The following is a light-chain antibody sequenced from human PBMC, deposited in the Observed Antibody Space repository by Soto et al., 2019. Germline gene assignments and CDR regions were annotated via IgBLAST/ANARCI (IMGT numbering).Light chain of an antibody. V-gene: IGKV3-11*01. Sequence: EIVLTQSPATLSLSPGEGATLSCRASQSINTYLAWYQQKPGQAPRLLIYDASNRATGIPARFSGSGSGTDFTLTISSLEPEDFAVYYCRQRRHWPITFGQGTRLEIK. CDR1: QSINTY. CDR2: DAS. CDR3: RQRRHWPIT. J-gene: IGKJ5*01.